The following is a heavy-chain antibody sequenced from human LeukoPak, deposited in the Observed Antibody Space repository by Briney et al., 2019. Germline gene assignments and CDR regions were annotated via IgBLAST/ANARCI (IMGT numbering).Heavy chain of an antibody. V-gene: IGHV3-23*01. Sequence: GGSPRLSCTASGFTFSSYTMSWVRQAPGKGLKWVSTITTGGPNTYYADSVKGRFTVSRDGSKNTLYLQMNSLRAEDTAVYYCAKDGGLWVSAHWGDSWGRGTLVTVSS. J-gene: IGHJ4*02. CDR1: GFTFSSYT. CDR3: AKDGGLWVSAHWGDS. CDR2: ITTGGPNT. D-gene: IGHD7-27*01.